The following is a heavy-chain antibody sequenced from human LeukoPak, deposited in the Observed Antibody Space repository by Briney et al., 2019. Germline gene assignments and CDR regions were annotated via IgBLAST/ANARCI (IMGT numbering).Heavy chain of an antibody. V-gene: IGHV3-74*01. CDR1: GFILSYYW. J-gene: IGHJ4*02. Sequence: GGSLRLSCEASGFILSYYWMTWVRQAPGEGLVWVSRIRSDGSDTRYAESVKGRFTISRDNAKNTLYLQMNSLRAEDTAVYYCARDWFHAIDYWGQETLVTVSS. CDR3: ARDWFHAIDY. D-gene: IGHD2/OR15-2a*01. CDR2: IRSDGSDT.